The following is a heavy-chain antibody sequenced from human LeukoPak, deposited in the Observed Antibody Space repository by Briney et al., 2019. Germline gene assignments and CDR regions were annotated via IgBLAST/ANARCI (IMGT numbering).Heavy chain of an antibody. CDR1: GGTFIHYS. J-gene: IGHJ4*02. Sequence: GSSAKVSCKASGGTFIHYSINWVRQALGQGLEWMGEIIPIFGTANYAQKFQGRVTITTDESTSTAYMELSSLRSEDTAVYYCARGGVYSSSSGIDYWGQGTLVTVSS. CDR3: ARGGVYSSSSGIDY. D-gene: IGHD6-6*01. CDR2: IIPIFGTA. V-gene: IGHV1-69*05.